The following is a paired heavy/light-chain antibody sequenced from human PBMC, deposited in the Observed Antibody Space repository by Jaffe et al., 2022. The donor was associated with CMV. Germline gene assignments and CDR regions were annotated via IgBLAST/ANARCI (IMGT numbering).Light chain of an antibody. J-gene: IGKJ5*01. V-gene: IGKV3-15*01. Sequence: EIVMTQSPATLSVSPGERATLSCRASQSVSSNLAWYQQKPGQAPRLLIYGASTRATGIPARFSGSGSGTEFTLTISSLQSEDFAVYYCQQYNNWPPLITFGQGTRLEIK. CDR3: QQYNNWPPLIT. CDR1: QSVSSN. CDR2: GAS.
Heavy chain of an antibody. CDR1: GFTFDDYA. Sequence: EVQLVESGGGLVQPGRSLRLSCAASGFTFDDYAMHWVRQAPGKGLEWVSGISWNSGSIGYADSVKGRFTISRDNAKNSLYLQMNSLRAEDTALYYCAKSHLTSSGSYYESHYYGMDVWGQGTTVTVSS. CDR3: AKSHLTSSGSYYESHYYGMDV. V-gene: IGHV3-9*01. D-gene: IGHD1-26*01. CDR2: ISWNSGSI. J-gene: IGHJ6*02.